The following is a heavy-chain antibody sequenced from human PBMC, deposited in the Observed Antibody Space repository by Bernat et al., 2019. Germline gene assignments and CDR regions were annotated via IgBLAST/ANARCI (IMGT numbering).Heavy chain of an antibody. J-gene: IGHJ4*02. CDR2: LSGDGSRA. CDR1: GFTFSIFS. D-gene: IGHD2-15*01. CDR3: AGLSCNGANCYDY. V-gene: IGHV3-74*01. Sequence: EVQLVESGGGLVQPGGSLRLSCAASGFTFSIFSMHWVRQAPGKGLVWVSRLSGDGSRATYADSVKGRFTISRDNAKNTLYLQMNSLRAEDTAVYYCAGLSCNGANCYDYGGRGTLVTVSS.